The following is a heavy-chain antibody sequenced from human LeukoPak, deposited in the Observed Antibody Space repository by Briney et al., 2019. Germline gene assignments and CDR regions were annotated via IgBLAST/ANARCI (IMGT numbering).Heavy chain of an antibody. V-gene: IGHV3-21*01. CDR3: ARSPYYYDSSGHPL. J-gene: IGHJ4*02. Sequence: PGGSLRLSCAASGFTFSSYSMNWVRKAPGKGLEWVSSISSSSSYIYYADSVKGRFTISRDNAKNSLYLQMNSLRAEDTAVYYCARSPYYYDSSGHPLWGQGTLVTVSS. CDR2: ISSSSSYI. D-gene: IGHD3-22*01. CDR1: GFTFSSYS.